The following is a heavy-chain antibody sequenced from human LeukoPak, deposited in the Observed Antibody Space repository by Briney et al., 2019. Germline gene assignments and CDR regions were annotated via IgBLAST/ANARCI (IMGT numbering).Heavy chain of an antibody. Sequence: GASVKVSCKASGGTFSSYAISWVRQAPGQGLEWMGGIIPIFGTANYAQKFQGRDTITADESTSTAYMELSSLRSEDTAVYYCARGLGSFPVVVIGYWGQGTLVTVSS. J-gene: IGHJ4*02. V-gene: IGHV1-69*13. CDR3: ARGLGSFPVVVIGY. D-gene: IGHD3-22*01. CDR1: GGTFSSYA. CDR2: IIPIFGTA.